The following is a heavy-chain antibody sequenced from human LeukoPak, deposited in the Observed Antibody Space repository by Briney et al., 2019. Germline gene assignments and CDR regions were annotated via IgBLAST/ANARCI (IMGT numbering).Heavy chain of an antibody. CDR1: GFSFSNYA. D-gene: IGHD2-2*01. CDR2: IGGSIGST. CDR3: VKDFVVVPGLVNYFDY. V-gene: IGHV3-23*01. J-gene: IGHJ4*02. Sequence: GGTLRLSCAASGFSFSNYAMSWVRQGPGKGLEWVSAIGGSIGSTFYTDSVKGRFTISRDNSKNTLSLQMNSLRVEDTAVYYCVKDFVVVPGLVNYFDYWGQGTLVTVSS.